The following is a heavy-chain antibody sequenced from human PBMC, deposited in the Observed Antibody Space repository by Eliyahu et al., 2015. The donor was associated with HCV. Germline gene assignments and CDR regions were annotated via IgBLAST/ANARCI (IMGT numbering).Heavy chain of an antibody. J-gene: IGHJ4*02. Sequence: QVQLVESGGGLVKPGGSLRLSCAASGFTFSDYYMSWIRQAPGKGLEWVSYISSSSSYTNYADSVKGRFTISRDNAKNSLYLQMNSLRAEDTAVYYCASANVAADTFDYWGQGTLVTVSS. CDR1: GFTFSDYY. CDR2: ISSSSSYT. V-gene: IGHV3-11*06. D-gene: IGHD6-13*01. CDR3: ASANVAADTFDY.